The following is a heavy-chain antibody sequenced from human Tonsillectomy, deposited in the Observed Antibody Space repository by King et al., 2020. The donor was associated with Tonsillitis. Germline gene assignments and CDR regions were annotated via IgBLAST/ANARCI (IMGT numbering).Heavy chain of an antibody. V-gene: IGHV4-59*01. D-gene: IGHD6-13*01. J-gene: IGHJ4*02. CDR1: GGSMNGYY. CDR2: IHYSGST. Sequence: VQLQESGPGLVKPSETLSLTCTVSGGSMNGYYWSWIRQSPGKGLEWIGNIHYSGSTNYSPSLKSRITISVDTSQRQFSLKMRTVTAADAAVYYCVRLTWGSRWTGFDYWGQGTLVTVSS. CDR3: VRLTWGSRWTGFDY.